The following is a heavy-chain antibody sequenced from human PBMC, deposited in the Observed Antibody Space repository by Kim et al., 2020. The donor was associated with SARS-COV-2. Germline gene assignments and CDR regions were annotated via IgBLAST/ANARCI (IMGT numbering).Heavy chain of an antibody. CDR2: GTT. D-gene: IGHD3-10*01. Sequence: GTTDYAAPVKGRFTISRADSKNTLYLQMNSLKTEDTAVYYCTTGLPKGRWGQGNLVTVSS. J-gene: IGHJ4*02. CDR3: TTGLPKGR. V-gene: IGHV3-15*01.